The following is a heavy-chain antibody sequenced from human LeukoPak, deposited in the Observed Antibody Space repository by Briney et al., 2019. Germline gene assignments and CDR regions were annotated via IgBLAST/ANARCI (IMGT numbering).Heavy chain of an antibody. V-gene: IGHV3-21*01. J-gene: IGHJ4*02. CDR1: GFTFSSYA. CDR2: ISSSSSYI. D-gene: IGHD3-10*01. Sequence: PGGSLRLSCAASGFTFSSYAMSWVRQAPGKGLEWVSSISSSSSYIYYADSVKGRFTISRDNAKNSLYLQMNSLRAEDTAVYYCARDRLWFGDDWGQGTLVTVSS. CDR3: ARDRLWFGDD.